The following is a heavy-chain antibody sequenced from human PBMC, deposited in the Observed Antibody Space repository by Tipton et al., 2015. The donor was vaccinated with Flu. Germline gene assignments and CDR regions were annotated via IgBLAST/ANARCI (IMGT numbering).Heavy chain of an antibody. Sequence: TLSLTCTVSGDSISTTIYYWGWVRQPPGKGLEWIGRIYYRGATYYNPSLKSRVTISVDSSKNEFSLTLASLTAADTAGYYCARDLWNDRRAYYYYGVAVWGKGTTVTFS. CDR3: ARDLWNDRRAYYYYGVAV. D-gene: IGHD1-1*01. CDR2: IYYRGAT. J-gene: IGHJ6*04. V-gene: IGHV4-39*07. CDR1: GDSISTTIYY.